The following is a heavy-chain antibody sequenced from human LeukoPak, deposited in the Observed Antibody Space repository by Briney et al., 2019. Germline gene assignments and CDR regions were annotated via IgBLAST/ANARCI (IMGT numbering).Heavy chain of an antibody. CDR2: IYTTEST. J-gene: IGHJ4*02. Sequence: PSETLSLTCTVSDDSINDYYWSWIRQPAGKGLEWIGRIYTTESTNYNPSLKSRVTMSIDMSKNQFSLNLSSVTAADTAVYYCARGGEWSYDYWGQGTLVTVSS. CDR3: ARGGEWSYDY. V-gene: IGHV4-4*07. D-gene: IGHD3-3*01. CDR1: DDSINDYY.